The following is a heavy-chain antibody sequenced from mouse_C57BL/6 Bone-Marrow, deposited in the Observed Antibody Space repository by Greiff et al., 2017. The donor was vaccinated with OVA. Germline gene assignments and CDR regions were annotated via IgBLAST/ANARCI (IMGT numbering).Heavy chain of an antibody. CDR2: IYPGSGST. V-gene: IGHV1-55*01. CDR3: ARPYVYVCYFDV. D-gene: IGHD6-5*01. J-gene: IGHJ1*03. Sequence: QVQLQQPGAELVKPGASVKMSCKASGYTFTSYWITWVKQRPGQGLEWIGDIYPGSGSTTYNEKFKSKATLTVDTSSSTAYMQLRSLTSEDSAVYDSARPYVYVCYFDVWGTGTTVTVSS. CDR1: GYTFTSYW.